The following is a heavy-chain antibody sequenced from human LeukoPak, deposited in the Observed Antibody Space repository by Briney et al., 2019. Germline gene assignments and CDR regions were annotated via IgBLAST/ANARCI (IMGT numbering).Heavy chain of an antibody. CDR2: VSHSGPT. J-gene: IGHJ5*02. Sequence: SETLSLTCTASGGSISSYYWSWIRQHPGKGLEWIGYVSHSGPTDINPSLKSRATIAVDTSTNQFSLRLTSVTAADAAIYYCARDTRLRGTNWFDPWGQGTLVTVSS. CDR1: GGSISSYY. CDR3: ARDTRLRGTNWFDP. D-gene: IGHD4-17*01. V-gene: IGHV4-4*09.